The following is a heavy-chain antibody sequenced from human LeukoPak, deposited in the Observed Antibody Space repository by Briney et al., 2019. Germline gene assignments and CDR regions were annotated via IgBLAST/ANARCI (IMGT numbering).Heavy chain of an antibody. CDR2: IYYSGST. CDR1: GGSISSYY. D-gene: IGHD2-15*01. J-gene: IGHJ6*02. Sequence: PSETLSLTCTVSGGSISSYYWSWIRQPPGKGLEWIGYIYYSGSTNYNPSLKSRVTISVDTSKNQFSLKLSSVTAADTAVYYCARGSGYCSGGSCYSTFPPNYYYGMDVWGQGTTVTVSS. CDR3: ARGSGYCSGGSCYSTFPPNYYYGMDV. V-gene: IGHV4-59*01.